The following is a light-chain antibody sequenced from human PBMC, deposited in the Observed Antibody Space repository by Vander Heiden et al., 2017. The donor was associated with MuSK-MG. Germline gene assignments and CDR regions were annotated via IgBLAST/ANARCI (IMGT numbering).Light chain of an antibody. V-gene: IGLV3-21*04. CDR2: DDR. J-gene: IGLJ2*01. CDR3: QVWDTGSDHPV. CDR1: NLGRKS. Sequence: SYALTQPPSVSVAPGKTARITCGGNNLGRKSVHWYQQKPGQAPVLVIYDDRDRPSGIPERFSGSSSGNTATLTISRVEAGDEADYCCQVWDTGSDHPVFGGGTKLTVL.